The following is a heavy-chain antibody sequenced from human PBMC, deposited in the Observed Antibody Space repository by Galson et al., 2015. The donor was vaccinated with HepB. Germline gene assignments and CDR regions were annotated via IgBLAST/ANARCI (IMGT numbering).Heavy chain of an antibody. J-gene: IGHJ6*03. D-gene: IGHD2-2*01. CDR3: ARGGARKEVIVVDDYYYYMDV. Sequence: SVKVSCKASGYTFTGYYMHWVRQAPGQGLEWMGWINPNSGGTNYAQKFQGRVTMTRDTSISTAYMELSRLRSDDTAVYYCARGGARKEVIVVDDYYYYMDVWGKGTTVTVSS. CDR2: INPNSGGT. CDR1: GYTFTGYY. V-gene: IGHV1-2*02.